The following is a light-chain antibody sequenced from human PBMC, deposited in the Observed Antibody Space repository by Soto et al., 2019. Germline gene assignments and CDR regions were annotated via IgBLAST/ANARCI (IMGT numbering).Light chain of an antibody. CDR1: SSDIGGYNY. CDR3: SSYRSGSTLVV. CDR2: EVT. Sequence: QSALTQPASVSGSPGQSITISCTGTSSDIGGYNYVSWYQQHPDKAPKLMIYEVTYRPSGVSNRFSGSKSGNTASLTISGLQAEDEADYYCSSYRSGSTLVVFGGGTKLTVL. J-gene: IGLJ2*01. V-gene: IGLV2-14*01.